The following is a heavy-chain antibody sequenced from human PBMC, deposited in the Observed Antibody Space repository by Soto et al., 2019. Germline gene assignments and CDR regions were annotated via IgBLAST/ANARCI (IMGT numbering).Heavy chain of an antibody. CDR1: GGSFSGYY. CDR3: ARGQLGPIVVVPAANSYYYYGMDV. V-gene: IGHV4-34*01. Sequence: PSETLSLTCAVYGGSFSGYYWSWIRQPPGKGLEWIGEINHSGSTNYNPSLKSRVTISVDTSKNQFSLKLSFVTAADTAVYYCARGQLGPIVVVPAANSYYYYGMDVWGQGTTVTVSS. J-gene: IGHJ6*02. CDR2: INHSGST. D-gene: IGHD2-2*01.